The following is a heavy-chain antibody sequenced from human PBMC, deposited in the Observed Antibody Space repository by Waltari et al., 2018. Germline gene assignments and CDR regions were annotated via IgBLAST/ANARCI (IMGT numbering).Heavy chain of an antibody. CDR3: AHRRIAVAVEYFQH. J-gene: IGHJ1*01. Sequence: QITLTESGPTLVKPTQTLTLPCTFSGFSLSTSGVGVGWIRQPPGKALEWLALIYWNDDKRYSPSLKSRLTITKDTSKNQVVLTMTNMDPVDTATYYCAHRRIAVAVEYFQHWGQGTLVTVSS. CDR1: GFSLSTSGVG. V-gene: IGHV2-5*01. CDR2: IYWNDDK. D-gene: IGHD6-19*01.